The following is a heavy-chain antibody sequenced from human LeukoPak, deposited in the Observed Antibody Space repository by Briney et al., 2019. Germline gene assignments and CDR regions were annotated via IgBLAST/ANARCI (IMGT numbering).Heavy chain of an antibody. J-gene: IGHJ4*02. V-gene: IGHV3-21*04. CDR2: ISSSSSYI. CDR1: GFTFSSYS. D-gene: IGHD4-17*01. Sequence: GGSLRLSCAASGFTFSSYSMNWVRQAPGKGLEWVSSISSSSSYIYYADSVKGRFTISRDNAKNSLYLQMNSLRAEDTALYYCAKTGGGTYGDYFEYWGQGTLVTVSS. CDR3: AKTGGGTYGDYFEY.